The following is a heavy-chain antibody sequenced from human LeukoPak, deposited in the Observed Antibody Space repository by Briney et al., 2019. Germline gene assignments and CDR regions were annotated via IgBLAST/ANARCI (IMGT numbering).Heavy chain of an antibody. D-gene: IGHD6-13*01. J-gene: IGHJ4*02. CDR2: IRYDGSNK. Sequence: GRSLRLSCAASGFTFSSYGMHWVRQAPGKGLEWVAFIRYDGSNKYYADSVKGRFTISRDNSKNTLYLQMNSLRAEDTAVYYCAKATSSIAAAHFDYWGQGTLVTVSS. CDR3: AKATSSIAAAHFDY. CDR1: GFTFSSYG. V-gene: IGHV3-30*02.